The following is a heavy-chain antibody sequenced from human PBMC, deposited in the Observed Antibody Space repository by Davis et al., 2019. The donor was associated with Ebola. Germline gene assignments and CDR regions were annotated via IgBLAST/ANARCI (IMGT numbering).Heavy chain of an antibody. V-gene: IGHV3-74*01. D-gene: IGHD6-13*01. CDR1: GFSFDSYA. Sequence: HTGGSLRLSCATSGFSFDSYAMSWVRQAPGKGLVWVSRIKSDGSTIYADSVKGRFTISRDNAKNTLYLQMNSLRVEDTAVYYCARDGIATFGKVKYYYGMDVWGKGTTVTVSS. CDR2: IKSDGST. CDR3: ARDGIATFGKVKYYYGMDV. J-gene: IGHJ6*04.